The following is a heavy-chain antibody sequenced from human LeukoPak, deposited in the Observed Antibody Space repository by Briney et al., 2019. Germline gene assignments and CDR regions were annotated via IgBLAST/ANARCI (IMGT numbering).Heavy chain of an antibody. CDR2: INPGNGKT. Sequence: GVSVKVSCKASGYTFTSYSLHWVRQAPGQRLEWMGWINPGNGKTKYPQTFQGRVTISRDTSASTAYMELRSLRSEDTAVYYCTLFDYDSWSAYLHWGQGALVTVSS. CDR3: TLFDYDSWSAYLH. V-gene: IGHV1-3*01. D-gene: IGHD3-3*01. J-gene: IGHJ4*02. CDR1: GYTFTSYS.